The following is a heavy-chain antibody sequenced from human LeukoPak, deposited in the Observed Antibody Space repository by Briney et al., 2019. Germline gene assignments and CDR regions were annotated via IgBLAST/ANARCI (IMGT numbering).Heavy chain of an antibody. J-gene: IGHJ5*02. CDR3: AKHPHIVVVVAASGGDWFDP. CDR1: GFTFNNYA. Sequence: PGGSLRLSCAASGFTFNNYAMSWVRQAPGKGLEWVSAISGSGDNTYYADSVKGWFTISRDNSKNTLYLQMNSLRAEDTAIYYCAKHPHIVVVVAASGGDWFDPWGQGTLVTVSS. V-gene: IGHV3-23*01. CDR2: ISGSGDNT. D-gene: IGHD2-15*01.